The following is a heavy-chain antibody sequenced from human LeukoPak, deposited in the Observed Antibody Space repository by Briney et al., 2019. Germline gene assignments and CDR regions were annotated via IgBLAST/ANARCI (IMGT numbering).Heavy chain of an antibody. D-gene: IGHD3-22*01. CDR1: GRSISSSSYY. CDR2: IYYSGST. J-gene: IGHJ4*02. Sequence: SETLSLTCTVSGRSISSSSYYWGWIRQPPGKGLEWIGSIYYSGSTYYNPSLKSRVTISVDTSKNQFSLKLSSVTAADTAVYYCARHGIRGYYYPPFDYWGQGTLVTVSS. CDR3: ARHGIRGYYYPPFDY. V-gene: IGHV4-39*01.